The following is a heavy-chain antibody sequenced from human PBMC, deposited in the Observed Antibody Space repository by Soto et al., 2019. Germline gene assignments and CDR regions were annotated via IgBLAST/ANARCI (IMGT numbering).Heavy chain of an antibody. CDR2: ISGGGGRT. V-gene: IGHV3-23*01. Sequence: GGSLRLSCAASGFLFSNYAMTWVRQGAGKGLEWVSSISGGGGRTYYAGSVKGRFTISRDNSKDTVYLQMNTLRAEDTAIYYCAKHIAADVFYYGMDVWGQGTTVTVSS. D-gene: IGHD6-13*01. CDR3: AKHIAADVFYYGMDV. CDR1: GFLFSNYA. J-gene: IGHJ6*02.